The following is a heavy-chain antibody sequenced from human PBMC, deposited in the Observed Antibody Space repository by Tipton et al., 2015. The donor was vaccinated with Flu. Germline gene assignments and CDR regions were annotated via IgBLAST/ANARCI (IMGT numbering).Heavy chain of an antibody. V-gene: IGHV3-33*01. CDR2: IWYDGGNI. CDR3: AREFSEYYFDY. CDR1: GFTFGSYG. J-gene: IGHJ4*02. Sequence: SLRLSCAASGFTFGSYGLRWVRQAPGKGLEWLAVIWYDGGNIHYADSVKGRFTISRDNSKNTLYLQMNSLRAEDTAVYYCAREFSEYYFDYWGQGTLVTVSS. D-gene: IGHD3-3*01.